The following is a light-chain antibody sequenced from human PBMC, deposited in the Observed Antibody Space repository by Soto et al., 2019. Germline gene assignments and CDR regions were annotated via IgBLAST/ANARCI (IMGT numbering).Light chain of an antibody. J-gene: IGKJ1*01. V-gene: IGKV1-39*01. CDR3: QQSSSSPWT. Sequence: DIQMTQSPSSLSASVGDRVSITCRASQSISSYLNWYQRKPGKAPKLLIYAAFTLQTGVSSRFIGSGSGTDFTPTINSLQPEDFATYYCQQSSSSPWTFGQGTKVDIK. CDR2: AAF. CDR1: QSISSY.